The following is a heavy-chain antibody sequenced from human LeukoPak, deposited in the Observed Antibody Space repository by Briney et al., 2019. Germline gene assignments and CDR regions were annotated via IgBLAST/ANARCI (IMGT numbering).Heavy chain of an antibody. Sequence: ASVEVSCKASGYTFTGYYMHWVRQAPGQGLEWMGWINPNSGGTNYAQEFQGRVTMTRDTSISTAYMELSRLRSDDTAVYYCARDPDILTGYNDYVWGSCPRDYWGQGTVVTVSS. CDR1: GYTFTGYY. V-gene: IGHV1-2*02. CDR2: INPNSGGT. D-gene: IGHD3-16*01. J-gene: IGHJ4*02. CDR3: ARDPDILTGYNDYVWGSCPRDY.